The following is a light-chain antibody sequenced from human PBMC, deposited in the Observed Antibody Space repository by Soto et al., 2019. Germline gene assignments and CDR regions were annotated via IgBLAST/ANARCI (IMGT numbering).Light chain of an antibody. CDR1: QSVXID. Sequence: IVMTQYPATLSVSRGETATLSCRASQSVXIDLGWYEQEPGQAPSLLISGEPTRATGVPARFIGSGSGKEFTLSISSLQSEDFAVYYCKQYKEWPTFTFGQGTRLEIK. CDR3: KQYKEWPTFT. J-gene: IGKJ5*01. CDR2: GEP. V-gene: IGKV3-15*01.